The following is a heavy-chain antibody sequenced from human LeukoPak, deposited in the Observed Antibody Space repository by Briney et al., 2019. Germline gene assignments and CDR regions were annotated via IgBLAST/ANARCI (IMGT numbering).Heavy chain of an antibody. V-gene: IGHV3-7*01. Sequence: PGGSLRLSCAASGFTFSSYWMSWVRQPPGKGLEWVANIKQDGSEKYYVDSVKGRFTISRDNAKNSLYLQMNSLRAEDTAVYYCAREMKVTAGPGIDYWGQGTLVTVSS. D-gene: IGHD2-21*02. CDR2: IKQDGSEK. J-gene: IGHJ4*02. CDR3: AREMKVTAGPGIDY. CDR1: GFTFSSYW.